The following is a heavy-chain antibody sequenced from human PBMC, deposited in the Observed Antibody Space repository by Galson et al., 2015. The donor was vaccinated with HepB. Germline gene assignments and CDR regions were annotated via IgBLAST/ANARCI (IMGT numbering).Heavy chain of an antibody. CDR1: GYTFTGYY. Sequence: SVKVSCKASGYTFTGYYMHWVRQAPGQGLEWMGWINPNSGGTNYAQKFQGRVTMTRDTSISTAYMELSRLRSDDTAVYYCAGVVVPAANPSNWFDPWGQGTLVTVSS. CDR3: AGVVVPAANPSNWFDP. J-gene: IGHJ5*02. D-gene: IGHD2-2*01. V-gene: IGHV1-2*02. CDR2: INPNSGGT.